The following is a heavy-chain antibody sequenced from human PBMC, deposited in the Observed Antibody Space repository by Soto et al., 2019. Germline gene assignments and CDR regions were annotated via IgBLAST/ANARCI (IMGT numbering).Heavy chain of an antibody. J-gene: IGHJ4*02. D-gene: IGHD2-2*01. V-gene: IGHV3-23*01. Sequence: EVQLLESGGGLVQPGGSLRLSCAASGFTFSSYAMSWVRQAPGKGLEWVSAISGSGGSTYYADSVKGRFTISRDNSKNTLYLQMNSLRAEETAVYYCAKGRGYCSSTSCDVGSDYWGQGTLVTVSS. CDR3: AKGRGYCSSTSCDVGSDY. CDR2: ISGSGGST. CDR1: GFTFSSYA.